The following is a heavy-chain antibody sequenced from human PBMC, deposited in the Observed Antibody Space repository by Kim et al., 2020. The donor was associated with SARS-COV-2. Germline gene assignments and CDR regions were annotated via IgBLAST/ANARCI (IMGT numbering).Heavy chain of an antibody. J-gene: IGHJ4*02. V-gene: IGHV3-48*02. Sequence: YVDSDSGRFTISRDNAQNSLYVQRNSLKDEDTAMYYCAKVGVHYLGPRDYWGQGALVTVSS. CDR3: AKVGVHYLGPRDY. D-gene: IGHD3-10*01.